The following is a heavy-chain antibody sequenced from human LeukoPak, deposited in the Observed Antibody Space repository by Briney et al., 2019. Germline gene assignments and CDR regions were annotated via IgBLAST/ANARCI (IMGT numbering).Heavy chain of an antibody. CDR3: ARHCTSTSCLEY. CDR1: GFTFSTYG. Sequence: GGSLRLSCAASGFTFSTYGLNRVRQAPGKGLEWVSYISSDSSTIYYADSVKGRFTISRDNAKNSLYLQMNSLRAEDTAVYYCARHCTSTSCLEYWGQGTLVTVSS. CDR2: ISSDSSTI. J-gene: IGHJ4*02. D-gene: IGHD2-2*01. V-gene: IGHV3-48*01.